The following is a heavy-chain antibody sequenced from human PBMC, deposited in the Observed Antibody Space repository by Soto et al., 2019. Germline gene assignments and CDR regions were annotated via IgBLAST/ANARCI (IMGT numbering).Heavy chain of an antibody. Sequence: EEQLLESGGGLVQPGGSLRLSCAASGFTFTNFAMAWVRQAPGKGLEWVSVIGGSGGSTHYRDSVKGRFTISRDNSKNTLNLQMNSRRAEDTAVYYCTSLYGSNPVRFDYWGRGTLVTVSS. V-gene: IGHV3-23*01. CDR1: GFTFTNFA. D-gene: IGHD3-10*01. J-gene: IGHJ4*02. CDR2: IGGSGGST. CDR3: TSLYGSNPVRFDY.